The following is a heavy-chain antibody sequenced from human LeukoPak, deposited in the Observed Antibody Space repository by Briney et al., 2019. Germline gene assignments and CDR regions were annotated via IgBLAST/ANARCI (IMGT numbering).Heavy chain of an antibody. CDR1: GGSISSYY. CDR3: ARGVYIAAAQYGY. V-gene: IGHV4-59*01. D-gene: IGHD6-13*01. Sequence: SETLSLTCTVSGGSISSYYWSWIRQPPGKGQEWIGYIYYSGTTNYNPSLKSRVTISVDTSKNQFSLKLSSVTAADTAVYYCARGVYIAAAQYGYWGQGTLVTVSS. CDR2: IYYSGTT. J-gene: IGHJ4*02.